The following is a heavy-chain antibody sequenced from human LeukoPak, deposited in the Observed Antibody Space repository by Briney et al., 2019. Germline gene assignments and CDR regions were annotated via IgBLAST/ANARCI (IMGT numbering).Heavy chain of an antibody. V-gene: IGHV4-30-2*01. J-gene: IGHJ5*02. CDR1: GGSISSGGYY. CDR2: IYHSGST. D-gene: IGHD6-6*01. Sequence: SQTLSLTCTVSGGSISSGGYYWSWIRQPPGKGLEWIGYIYHSGSTYYNPSLKSRVTISVDRSKNQFSLKLSSVTAADTAVYYCARDLQSSSPPLYNWFDPWGQGTLVTVSS. CDR3: ARDLQSSSPPLYNWFDP.